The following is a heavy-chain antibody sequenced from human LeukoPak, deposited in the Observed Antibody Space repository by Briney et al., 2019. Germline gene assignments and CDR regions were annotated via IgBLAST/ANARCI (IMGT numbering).Heavy chain of an antibody. CDR2: IYYSGST. D-gene: IGHD6-13*01. CDR3: ARDWGIAAAGPNAFDI. Sequence: SETLSLTCSVYGGSISSYYCSWIRQPPGKGLEWIGYIYYSGSTNYNPSLRSRVTISVDTSKNQFSLKLSSVTAADTAVYYCARDWGIAAAGPNAFDIWGQGTMVTVSS. CDR1: GGSISSYY. J-gene: IGHJ3*02. V-gene: IGHV4-59*01.